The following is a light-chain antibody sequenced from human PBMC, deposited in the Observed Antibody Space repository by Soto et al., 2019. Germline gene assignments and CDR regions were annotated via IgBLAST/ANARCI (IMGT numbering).Light chain of an antibody. CDR1: QSVSSSY. J-gene: IGKJ1*01. V-gene: IGKV3-20*01. CDR2: DAS. Sequence: EIVLTQSPGTLSLSPGERATLSCRASQSVSSSYLAWYQQKPGQAPRLLIYDASSRATGIPDRFSGSGSGTDFTLTISRLEPEDFAVYYCQQYGSSRTFGQGTK. CDR3: QQYGSSRT.